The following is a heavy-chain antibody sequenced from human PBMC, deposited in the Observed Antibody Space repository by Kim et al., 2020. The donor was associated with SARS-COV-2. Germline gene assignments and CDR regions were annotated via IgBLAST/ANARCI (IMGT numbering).Heavy chain of an antibody. CDR2: IGTAGDT. J-gene: IGHJ6*02. D-gene: IGHD3-10*01. CDR3: ARDLTMVRGVYPPSFYYYGMDV. Sequence: VGSLRLSCAASGLTFSSYDMHWVRQATGKGLEWVSAIGTAGDTYYPGSVKGRFTISRENAKNSLYLQMNSLRAGDTAVYYCARDLTMVRGVYPPSFYYYGMDVWGQGTTVTVSS. V-gene: IGHV3-13*01. CDR1: GLTFSSYD.